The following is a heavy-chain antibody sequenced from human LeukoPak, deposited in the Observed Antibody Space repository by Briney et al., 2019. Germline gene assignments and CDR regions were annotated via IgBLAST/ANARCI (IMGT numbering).Heavy chain of an antibody. J-gene: IGHJ5*02. CDR3: AREVSSGGWYNWFDP. Sequence: GGSLRLSCAPSGFTFSSYNMNWVRQAPGKGLEWVSSISSGGNYKYYADSVKGRFAISRDNAKNTLYLQMNSLRAEDTAVYYCAREVSSGGWYNWFDPWGQGTLVTVSS. D-gene: IGHD6-19*01. CDR1: GFTFSSYN. V-gene: IGHV3-21*01. CDR2: ISSGGNYK.